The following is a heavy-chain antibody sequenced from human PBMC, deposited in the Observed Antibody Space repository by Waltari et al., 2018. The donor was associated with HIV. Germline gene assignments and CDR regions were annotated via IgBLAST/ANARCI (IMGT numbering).Heavy chain of an antibody. D-gene: IGHD3-10*01. CDR3: ARHFRGSIDY. J-gene: IGHJ4*02. CDR1: GYSFKDYW. Sequence: EVQLVQSGAEVKKSGESLRISCKGSGYSFKDYWIGWVRQMPGKGLEWMGIIYPGDSDVRYSPSFQGQVIFSVDRSINTAHLQWSSLKVSDTAMYYCARHFRGSIDYWGQGTPVTVSS. V-gene: IGHV5-51*01. CDR2: IYPGDSDV.